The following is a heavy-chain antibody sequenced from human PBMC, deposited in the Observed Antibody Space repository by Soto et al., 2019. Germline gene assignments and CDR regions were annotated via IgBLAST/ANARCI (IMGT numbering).Heavy chain of an antibody. CDR3: ARDRVTASFDY. V-gene: IGHV3-48*01. Sequence: PGGSLRLSCAASGSTFSSYSMNWVRQAPGKGLEWVSYISSSSSTIYYADSVKGRFTISRDNAKNSLYLQMNSLRAEDTAVYYCARDRVTASFDYWGQGTLVTVSS. D-gene: IGHD2-21*02. J-gene: IGHJ4*02. CDR1: GSTFSSYS. CDR2: ISSSSSTI.